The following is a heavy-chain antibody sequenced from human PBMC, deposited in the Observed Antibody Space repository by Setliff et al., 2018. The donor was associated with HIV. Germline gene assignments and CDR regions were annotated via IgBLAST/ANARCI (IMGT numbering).Heavy chain of an antibody. CDR1: GGSISSSSYY. Sequence: SETLSLTCIVSGGSISSSSYYWGWIRQSPGKGLEGIGTMFRTGTSYYNPSLTSRVTISQDTSKNQLSLTLSSVTAADTAVYYCARVGWDYYDSSGVGEVDYWGQGTRVT. D-gene: IGHD3-22*01. CDR2: MFRTGTS. CDR3: ARVGWDYYDSSGVGEVDY. J-gene: IGHJ4*02. V-gene: IGHV4-39*07.